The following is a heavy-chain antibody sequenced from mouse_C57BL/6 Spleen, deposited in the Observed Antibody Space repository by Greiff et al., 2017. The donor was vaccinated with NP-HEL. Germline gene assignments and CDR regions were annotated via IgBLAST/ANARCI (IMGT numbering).Heavy chain of an antibody. CDR2: IDPETGGT. CDR1: GYTFTDYE. J-gene: IGHJ2*01. CDR3: TRPFDY. Sequence: LQESGAELVRPGASVTLSCKASGYTFTDYEMHWVKQTPVHGLEWIGAIDPETGGTAYNQKFKGKAILTADKSSGTAYMELRSLTSEDSAVYYCTRPFDYWGQGTTLTVSS. V-gene: IGHV1-15*01.